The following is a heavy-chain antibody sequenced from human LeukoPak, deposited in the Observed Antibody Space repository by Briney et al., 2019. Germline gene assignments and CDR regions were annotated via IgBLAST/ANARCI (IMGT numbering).Heavy chain of an antibody. J-gene: IGHJ3*02. Sequence: GGSLRLSCAASGFTFSSYSMNWVRQAPGKGLEWVSSIGSRSTYTYSADSVKGRFTISRDNAKNSLYLHMNSLRAGDTAVYYCARGGLNFDAFDIWGQGTMVTVSS. CDR3: ARGGLNFDAFDI. CDR2: IGSRSTYT. D-gene: IGHD1-7*01. CDR1: GFTFSSYS. V-gene: IGHV3-21*01.